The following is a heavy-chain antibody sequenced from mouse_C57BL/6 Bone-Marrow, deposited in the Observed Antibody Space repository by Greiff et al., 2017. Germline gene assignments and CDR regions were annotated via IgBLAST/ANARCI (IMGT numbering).Heavy chain of an antibody. Sequence: EVNVVDSGGGLVQPGGSLKLSCAASGFTFSDYSMYWVRQTPEQRLEWVAYISNGGGSTYYPDTVKGRFTISRDNAKNTLYLQMSRLKSEDPAMYDCARLYGNYDGFADWGQGTLVTVAA. V-gene: IGHV5-12*01. D-gene: IGHD2-10*02. CDR2: ISNGGGST. CDR1: GFTFSDYS. J-gene: IGHJ3*01. CDR3: ARLYGNYDGFAD.